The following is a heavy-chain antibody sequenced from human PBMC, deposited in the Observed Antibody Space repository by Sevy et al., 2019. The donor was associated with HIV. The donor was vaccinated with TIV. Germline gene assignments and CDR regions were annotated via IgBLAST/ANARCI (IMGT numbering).Heavy chain of an antibody. Sequence: VKVSCKASGGTFSSYAISWVRQAPRQGLERRGGIIPIFGTANYAKKFQGRVTITADEPTSTAYMELSSLRSEDTAVYYCARRYYYDSSGYYCLDYWGQGTLVIVSS. J-gene: IGHJ4*02. D-gene: IGHD3-22*01. CDR2: IIPIFGTA. CDR3: ARRYYYDSSGYYCLDY. V-gene: IGHV1-69*13. CDR1: GGTFSSYA.